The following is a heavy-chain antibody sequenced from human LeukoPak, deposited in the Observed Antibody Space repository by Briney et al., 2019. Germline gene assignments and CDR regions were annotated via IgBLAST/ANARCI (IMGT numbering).Heavy chain of an antibody. V-gene: IGHV3-30*18. CDR3: AKWGRSLVVAAKYAFDI. D-gene: IGHD2-15*01. Sequence: GGSLRLSCAASGFTFSSYGMHWVRQAPGKGLEWVAVISYDGSNKYYADSVKGRFTISRDNSKNTLYLQMNSLRAEDTAVYYCAKWGRSLVVAAKYAFDIWGQGTMVTVSS. CDR2: ISYDGSNK. J-gene: IGHJ3*02. CDR1: GFTFSSYG.